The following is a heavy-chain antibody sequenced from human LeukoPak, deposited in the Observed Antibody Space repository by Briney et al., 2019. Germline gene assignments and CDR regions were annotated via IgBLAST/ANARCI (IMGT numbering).Heavy chain of an antibody. V-gene: IGHV4-59*01. CDR3: ARKVEQYSSSWYWFDP. Sequence: SETLSLTCTVSGGSISSYYWSWIRQPPGKGLEWIGYIYYSGSTNYNPSLKSRVTISVDTSKNQFSLKLSSVTAADTAVYYCARKVEQYSSSWYWFDPWGQGTLVTVSS. CDR1: GGSISSYY. CDR2: IYYSGST. J-gene: IGHJ5*02. D-gene: IGHD6-13*01.